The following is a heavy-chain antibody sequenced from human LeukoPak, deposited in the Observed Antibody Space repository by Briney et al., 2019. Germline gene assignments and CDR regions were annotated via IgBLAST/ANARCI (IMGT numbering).Heavy chain of an antibody. CDR1: GYTFSSYS. D-gene: IGHD4-11*01. V-gene: IGHV1-18*01. CDR2: ISAYNGNT. Sequence: ASVKVSCKASGYTFSSYSISWVRQAPGQGLEWMGWISAYNGNTIYAQKVKGRVTMTTDTSTSTAYMELRSLRSDDTAVYYCARVSPTDYYYYGMDVWGQGTTVTVSS. J-gene: IGHJ6*02. CDR3: ARVSPTDYYYYGMDV.